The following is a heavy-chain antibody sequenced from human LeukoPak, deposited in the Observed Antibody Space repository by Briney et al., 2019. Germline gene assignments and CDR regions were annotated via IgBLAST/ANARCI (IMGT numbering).Heavy chain of an antibody. CDR1: GGTFSSYA. CDR3: ASARGVGSSWYSGAFDI. J-gene: IGHJ3*02. Sequence: GASVKVSCKASGGTFSSYAISWVRQAPGQGLEWMGRIIPILGIANYAQKFQGRVTITADKSTSTAYMELSSLRSEDTAVYYCASARGVGSSWYSGAFDIWGQGTMVTVSS. D-gene: IGHD6-13*01. CDR2: IIPILGIA. V-gene: IGHV1-69*04.